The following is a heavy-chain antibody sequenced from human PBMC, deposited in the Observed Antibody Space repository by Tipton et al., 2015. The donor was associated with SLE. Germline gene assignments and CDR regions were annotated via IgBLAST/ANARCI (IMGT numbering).Heavy chain of an antibody. J-gene: IGHJ1*01. D-gene: IGHD5-24*01. CDR1: GFTFRTYS. CDR3: ATDMAAVQF. CDR2: ISGGGGST. Sequence: SLRLSCAASGFTFRTYSMAWVRQSPGKGLEWVSLISGGGGSTQYADSVRGRFTISRDNAKNSLYLQMNSLRVEDTAMYYCATDMAAVQFWGQGTLVTVSS. V-gene: IGHV3-23*01.